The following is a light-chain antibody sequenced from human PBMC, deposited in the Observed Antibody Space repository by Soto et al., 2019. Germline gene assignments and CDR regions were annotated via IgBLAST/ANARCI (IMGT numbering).Light chain of an antibody. CDR3: HYNDGPPVYT. V-gene: IGKV3-15*01. CDR2: DAS. CDR1: QSVRSN. J-gene: IGKJ2*01. Sequence: EIVLTQSPATLSVSPGERATLSCRASQSVRSNLAWYQQRPGQAPRLLIYDASTRATGIPARFSGSGSGTEFTLSISSLQSEDFAVYYCHYNDGPPVYTFGQGTKLEIK.